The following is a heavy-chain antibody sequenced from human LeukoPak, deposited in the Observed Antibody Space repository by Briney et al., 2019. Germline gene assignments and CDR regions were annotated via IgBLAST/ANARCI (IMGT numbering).Heavy chain of an antibody. CDR2: ISSSSSYI. V-gene: IGHV3-21*01. Sequence: PGGSLRLSCAASEFTFSDYSMNWVRQTPGKGLEWVSSISSSSSYIYYADSVKGRFTISRDNAKNSLYLQMNSLRAEDTAVYYCARDRRVGRSDWFDPWGQGTLVTVSS. J-gene: IGHJ5*02. CDR1: EFTFSDYS. D-gene: IGHD1-26*01. CDR3: ARDRRVGRSDWFDP.